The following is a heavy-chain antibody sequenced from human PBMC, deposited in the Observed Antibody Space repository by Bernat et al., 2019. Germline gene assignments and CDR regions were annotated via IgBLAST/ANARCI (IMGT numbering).Heavy chain of an antibody. CDR1: GYTFTDYY. V-gene: IGHV1-2*06. CDR2: INPNSGGT. CDR3: ARDLYAVTTRLYNYYYMAV. D-gene: IGHD4-11*01. Sequence: QVQLVQSGAEVKKPGASVKVSCKASGYTFTDYYMHWVRQAPGQGLEWMGRINPNSGGTNYAQKFQGRVTMTRDTSISTAYMELSRLRSDDTAVYYCARDLYAVTTRLYNYYYMAVWGKGTTVTVSS. J-gene: IGHJ6*03.